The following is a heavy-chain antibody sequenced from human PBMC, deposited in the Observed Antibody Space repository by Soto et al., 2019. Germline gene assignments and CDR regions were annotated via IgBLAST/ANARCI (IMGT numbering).Heavy chain of an antibody. V-gene: IGHV4-31*03. J-gene: IGHJ5*02. D-gene: IGHD3-10*01. CDR2: IYYSGVT. CDR3: ARDLRGRRSGRFDP. Sequence: SETLSLTCTLSGDPITSGGFYWTWIRQHPAKGLEWIGYIYYSGVTYYNPSLKSRATISVDTSKNQFSLNLSSVSAADTAMYYCARDLRGRRSGRFDPWGQGTLVTVS. CDR1: GDPITSGGFY.